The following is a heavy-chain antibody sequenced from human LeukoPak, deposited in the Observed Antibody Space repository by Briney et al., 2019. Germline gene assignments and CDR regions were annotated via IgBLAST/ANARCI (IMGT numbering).Heavy chain of an antibody. D-gene: IGHD6-19*01. CDR2: LPYDGGNQ. J-gene: IGHJ5*02. CDR1: GFTFTSCG. Sequence: GGSLRLSCAASGFTFTSCGMHWVRQAPGRGLEWVAFLPYDGGNQYYADSVKGRFTISRDSSKNTLYLQMNSLRSEDTAVYYCAKAPKSVACTDWFDPWGQGTLVTVSS. CDR3: AKAPKSVACTDWFDP. V-gene: IGHV3-30*02.